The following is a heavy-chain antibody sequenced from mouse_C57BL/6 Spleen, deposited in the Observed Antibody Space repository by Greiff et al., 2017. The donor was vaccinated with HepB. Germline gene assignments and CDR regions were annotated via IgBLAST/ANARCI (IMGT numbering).Heavy chain of an antibody. CDR2: INPSSGYT. D-gene: IGHD1-1*01. Sequence: VHLVESGAELARPGASVKMSCKASGYTFTSYTMHWVKQRPGQGLEWIGYINPSSGYTKYNQKFKDKATLTADKSSSTAYMQLSSLTSEDSAVYYCAREIYYYGSSYYAMDYWGQGTSVTVSS. CDR3: AREIYYYGSSYYAMDY. J-gene: IGHJ4*01. V-gene: IGHV1-4*01. CDR1: GYTFTSYT.